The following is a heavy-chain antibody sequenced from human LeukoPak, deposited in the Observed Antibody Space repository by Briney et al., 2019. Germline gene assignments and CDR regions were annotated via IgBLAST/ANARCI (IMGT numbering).Heavy chain of an antibody. CDR2: IFHSGST. J-gene: IGHJ4*02. Sequence: PSETLSLTCTVSGGSISNYYWTWLRQPPGKGLEWIGYIFHSGSTKYNPSLHSRVTISVDTSKNRFSLKLSSVTAADTAVYYCARHSPTYYDFDYWGQGTLVTVSS. V-gene: IGHV4-59*08. D-gene: IGHD3-10*01. CDR3: ARHSPTYYDFDY. CDR1: GGSISNYY.